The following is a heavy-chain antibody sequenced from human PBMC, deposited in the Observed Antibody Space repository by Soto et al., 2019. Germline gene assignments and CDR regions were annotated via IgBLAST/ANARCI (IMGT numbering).Heavy chain of an antibody. CDR3: AGMTIVPLYFDH. CDR1: GLNFNEYY. CDR2: ISTGAINI. D-gene: IGHD3-10*01. Sequence: PGGSLRLSCAVSGLNFNEYYMSWVRQAPGKGLEWIAYISTGAINIYYGDSVKGRFTVSRDNAKNSLYLQMDDLRAEDTAVHYCAGMTIVPLYFDHWGQGTVVTVS. V-gene: IGHV3-11*01. J-gene: IGHJ4*02.